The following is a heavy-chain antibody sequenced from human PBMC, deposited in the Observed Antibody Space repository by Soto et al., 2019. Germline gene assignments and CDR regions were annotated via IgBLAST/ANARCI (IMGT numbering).Heavy chain of an antibody. CDR2: ISSSSSYI. CDR1: GFTFSSYS. D-gene: IGHD1-1*01. V-gene: IGHV3-21*01. J-gene: IGHJ4*02. CDR3: ARLATGTIGRIDY. Sequence: TAGGSLRLSCAASGFTFSSYSMNWVRQAPGKGLEWVSSISSSSSYIYYADSVKGRFTISRDNAKNSLYLQMNSLRAEDTAVYYCARLATGTIGRIDYWGQGTLVTVSS.